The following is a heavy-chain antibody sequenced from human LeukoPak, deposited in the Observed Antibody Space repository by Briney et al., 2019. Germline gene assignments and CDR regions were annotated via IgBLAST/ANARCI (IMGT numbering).Heavy chain of an antibody. CDR3: ATVGIVGAMAPFDY. V-gene: IGHV1-24*01. CDR2: FDPEDGET. D-gene: IGHD1-26*01. Sequence: ASVKVSCKVSGYTLTELSMHWVRQAPGKGLEWMGGFDPEDGETIYAQKFQGRVTMTEDTSTDTAYMELSSLTSEDTAVYYCATVGIVGAMAPFDYWGQGTLVTVSS. CDR1: GYTLTELS. J-gene: IGHJ4*02.